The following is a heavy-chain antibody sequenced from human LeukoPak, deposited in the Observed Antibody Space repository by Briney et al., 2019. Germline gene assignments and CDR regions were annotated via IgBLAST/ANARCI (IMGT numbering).Heavy chain of an antibody. CDR3: AKWLTQYHYFMDV. Sequence: GGSLRLSCAASGFTFSSYWMTWVRQAPGKGLEWVASIKQDGSEKYCVDSVKGRFTISRDNAKNSLYLQMNSLTAEDTAVYYCAKWLTQYHYFMDVWGKGTTVTVS. V-gene: IGHV3-7*01. D-gene: IGHD6-19*01. J-gene: IGHJ6*03. CDR2: IKQDGSEK. CDR1: GFTFSSYW.